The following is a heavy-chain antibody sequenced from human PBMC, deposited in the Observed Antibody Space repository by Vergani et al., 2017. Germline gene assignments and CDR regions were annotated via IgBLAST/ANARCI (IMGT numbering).Heavy chain of an antibody. CDR1: GYSISSGGYY. J-gene: IGHJ6*02. Sequence: QVQLQESGPGLVKPSETLSLTCAVSGYSISSGGYYWSWIRQHPGKGLEWIGYIYYSGSTYYNPSLKSRVTISVDTSKNQFSLKLSSVTAADTAVYYCARDNPYSGYDFYYYYGMDVWGQGTTVTVSS. D-gene: IGHD5-12*01. CDR2: IYYSGST. CDR3: ARDNPYSGYDFYYYYGMDV. V-gene: IGHV4-31*11.